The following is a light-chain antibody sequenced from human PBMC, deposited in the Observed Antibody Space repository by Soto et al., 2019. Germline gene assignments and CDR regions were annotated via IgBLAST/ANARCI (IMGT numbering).Light chain of an antibody. CDR2: DVY. CDR1: SSDVGAYNY. J-gene: IGLJ3*02. Sequence: QSVLTQPASVSGAPGQSITISCPGTSSDVGAYNYVAWYQHHPGKAPKLIIYDVYNRPSGVSNRFSASKSDKTASLTISGLQAEDEADYYCSSYTTSRTRVFGGGTKLTVL. CDR3: SSYTTSRTRV. V-gene: IGLV2-14*03.